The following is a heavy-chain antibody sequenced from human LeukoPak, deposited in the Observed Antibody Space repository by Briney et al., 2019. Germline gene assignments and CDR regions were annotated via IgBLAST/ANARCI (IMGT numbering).Heavy chain of an antibody. CDR3: ARGKTRYCSGGSCYSGLDY. Sequence: SETLSLTCAVYGGSFSGYYWSWLRQPPGKGLEWIGEINHSGSTNYNPSLKSRVTISVDTSKNQFSLKLSSVTAADTAVYYCARGKTRYCSGGSCYSGLDYWGQGTLVTVSS. CDR2: INHSGST. CDR1: GGSFSGYY. D-gene: IGHD2-15*01. V-gene: IGHV4-34*01. J-gene: IGHJ4*02.